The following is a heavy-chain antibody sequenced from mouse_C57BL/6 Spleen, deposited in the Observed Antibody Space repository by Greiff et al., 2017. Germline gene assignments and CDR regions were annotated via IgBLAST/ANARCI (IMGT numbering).Heavy chain of an antibody. CDR2: INPNNGGT. J-gene: IGHJ2*01. CDR3: ARTHYDYDVGGFDY. Sequence: VQLQQSGPELVKPGASVKISCKASGYTFTDYYMNWVKQSHGKSLEWIGDINPNNGGTSYNQKFKGKATLTVDKSSSTAYMELRSLTSEDSAVYYCARTHYDYDVGGFDYWGQGTTLTVSS. CDR1: GYTFTDYY. V-gene: IGHV1-26*01. D-gene: IGHD2-4*01.